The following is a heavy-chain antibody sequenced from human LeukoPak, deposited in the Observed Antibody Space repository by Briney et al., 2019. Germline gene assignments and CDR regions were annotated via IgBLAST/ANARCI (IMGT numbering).Heavy chain of an antibody. V-gene: IGHV3-21*01. CDR3: ARAPTGIAVADWGYYFDY. J-gene: IGHJ4*02. CDR1: GFAFNTYT. CDR2: ISSSSSDI. D-gene: IGHD6-19*01. Sequence: PGGSLRLSCAASGFAFNTYTMDWVRQAPGKGLEWVSSISSSSSDIYYADSVKGRFTISRDNSKNTLYLQMNSLRAEDTAVYYCARAPTGIAVADWGYYFDYWGQGTLVTVSS.